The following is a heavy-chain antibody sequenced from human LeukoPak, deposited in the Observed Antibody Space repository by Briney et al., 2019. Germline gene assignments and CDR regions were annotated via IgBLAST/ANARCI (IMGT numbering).Heavy chain of an antibody. Sequence: SETLSLTCTVSGGSISSSSYYWGWIRQPPGKGLEWIGSIYYSGSTYYNPSLKSRVTISVDTSKNQFSLKLSSVTAADTAVYYCARVTAGTKKYFDYWGQGTLVTVSS. D-gene: IGHD6-13*01. CDR2: IYYSGST. V-gene: IGHV4-39*07. J-gene: IGHJ4*02. CDR3: ARVTAGTKKYFDY. CDR1: GGSISSSSYY.